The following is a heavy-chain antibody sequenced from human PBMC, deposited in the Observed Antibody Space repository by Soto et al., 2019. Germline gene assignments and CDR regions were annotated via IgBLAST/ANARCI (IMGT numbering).Heavy chain of an antibody. CDR1: GGSISSYY. V-gene: IGHV4-59*01. D-gene: IGHD5-18*01. CDR3: ARVRKEKGVDTAMVNYFDY. CDR2: IYYSGST. J-gene: IGHJ4*02. Sequence: QVQLQESGPGLVKPSETLSLTCTVSGGSISSYYWSWIRQPPGKGLEWIGYIYYSGSTNYNPSLKSRVTISVDTSKNQFSLKLSSVTAADTAVYYCARVRKEKGVDTAMVNYFDYWGQGTLVTVSS.